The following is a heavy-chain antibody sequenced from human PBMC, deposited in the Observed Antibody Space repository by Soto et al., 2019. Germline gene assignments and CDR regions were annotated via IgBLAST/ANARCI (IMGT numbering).Heavy chain of an antibody. CDR1: GYTFIRYG. CDR2: ISGYNGNT. J-gene: IGHJ6*04. V-gene: IGHV1-18*01. D-gene: IGHD2-2*01. CDR3: ARVIVLVPAAPGGYYYYGMDV. Sequence: ASVKVSCKASGYTFIRYGISWVRQAPGQGLEWMGWISGYNGNTNYAQKLQGRVTMTTDTSTSTAYMELRSLRSDDTAVYYCARVIVLVPAAPGGYYYYGMDVWGEGTTVTVSS.